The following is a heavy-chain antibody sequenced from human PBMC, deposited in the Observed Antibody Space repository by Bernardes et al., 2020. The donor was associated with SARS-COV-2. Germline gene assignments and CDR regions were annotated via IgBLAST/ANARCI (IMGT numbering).Heavy chain of an antibody. V-gene: IGHV3-7*03. D-gene: IGHD3-10*01. CDR2: IKQDGSEN. Sequence: GGSLRLSCTGSGFTFSTYWMNWVRQAPGKGLEWVANIKQDGSENYYVDSVKGRFIISRDNAKNSVYLQMNSLRVEDTAVYYCARGRGFDPWGQGTLVTVAS. CDR3: ARGRGFDP. CDR1: GFTFSTYW. J-gene: IGHJ5*02.